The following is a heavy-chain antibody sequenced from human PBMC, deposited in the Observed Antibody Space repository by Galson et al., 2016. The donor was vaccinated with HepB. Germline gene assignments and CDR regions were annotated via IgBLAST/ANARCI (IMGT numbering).Heavy chain of an antibody. D-gene: IGHD1-26*01. J-gene: IGHJ5*02. Sequence: PALVKPTQPLTLPCSFSGFSLATSGLGVGWIRQTPGKALEWLALVYWDADKRYTASLKTRLSITKDTSTNQVVLTLTDVTPDDTGRYYCARRRERGLSNWFDRWGQGSLVTVSS. CDR2: VYWDADK. V-gene: IGHV2-5*02. CDR3: ARRRERGLSNWFDR. CDR1: GFSLATSGLG.